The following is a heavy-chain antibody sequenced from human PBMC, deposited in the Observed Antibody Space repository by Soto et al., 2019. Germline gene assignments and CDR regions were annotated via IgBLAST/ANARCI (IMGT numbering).Heavy chain of an antibody. CDR3: AADLPGDRSDWGFDS. Sequence: EVQLVESGGGLLKPGGSLRLSCAASGFTFSGAWMHWVRQAPGKGLEWVGFIKSKANGETTHYAAPVQGRFTISRDDSKNTVYLQMSSLKTEDTAVYHCAADLPGDRSDWGFDSWAQGTLVTVSS. D-gene: IGHD7-27*01. CDR2: IKSKANGETT. CDR1: GFTFSGAW. V-gene: IGHV3-15*07. J-gene: IGHJ4*02.